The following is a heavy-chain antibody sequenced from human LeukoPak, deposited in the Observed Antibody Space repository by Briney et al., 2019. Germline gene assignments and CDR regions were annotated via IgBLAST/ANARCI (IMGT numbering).Heavy chain of an antibody. CDR3: AKGERKAAAGTSFDY. J-gene: IGHJ4*02. CDR2: ISGSGGST. CDR1: GFTFSSYA. V-gene: IGHV3-23*01. Sequence: PGGSLGLSCAASGFTFSSYAMSWVRQAPGKGLEWVSAISGSGGSTYYADSVKGRFTISRDNSKNTLYLQMNSLRAEDTAVYYCAKGERKAAAGTSFDYWGQGTLVTVSS. D-gene: IGHD6-13*01.